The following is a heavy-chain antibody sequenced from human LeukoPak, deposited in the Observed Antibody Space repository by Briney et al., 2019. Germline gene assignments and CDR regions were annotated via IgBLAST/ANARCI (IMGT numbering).Heavy chain of an antibody. V-gene: IGHV1-8*03. D-gene: IGHD3-22*01. CDR2: MKPNSGNT. J-gene: IGHJ4*02. CDR3: ARGPRGYPDY. CDR1: GYTFTRYD. Sequence: ASVKVSCKASGYTFTRYDINWVRLAPGHRLEWIGGMKPNSGNTGYAQKFPGRANITSNTSISTANMELSSLRSEDTAAYYCARGPRGYPDYWGQGTLVTVSS.